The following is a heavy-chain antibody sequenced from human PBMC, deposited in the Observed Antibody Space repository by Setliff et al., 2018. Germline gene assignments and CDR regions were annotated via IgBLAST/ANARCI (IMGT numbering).Heavy chain of an antibody. V-gene: IGHV4-39*07. Sequence: SETLSLTCTVSGGSISTNTYFWGWIRQPPGKGLEWIGNTYYSGDTYYNPSLKSRVTISVDTSRNQFSLKLSSVSAADTAVYYCAKGYCPDGNCPNWFDPWGQGTLVTVSS. CDR3: AKGYCPDGNCPNWFDP. CDR2: TYYSGDT. J-gene: IGHJ5*02. CDR1: GGSISTNTYF. D-gene: IGHD2-15*01.